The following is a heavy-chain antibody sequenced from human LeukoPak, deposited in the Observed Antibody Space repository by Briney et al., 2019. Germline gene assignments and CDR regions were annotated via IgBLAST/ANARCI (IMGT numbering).Heavy chain of an antibody. V-gene: IGHV4-59*01. D-gene: IGHD2-2*01. CDR2: IHNSGST. Sequence: SETLSLTCTVSGGSISGYYWTWIRQSPGKGLEWIGYIHNSGSTNYNPSLKSRVTISLDTSKSQFSLKLSSVTAADTAVYYCARADGTNYYYYGMDVWGQGTTVTVSS. CDR1: GGSISGYY. J-gene: IGHJ6*02. CDR3: ARADGTNYYYYGMDV.